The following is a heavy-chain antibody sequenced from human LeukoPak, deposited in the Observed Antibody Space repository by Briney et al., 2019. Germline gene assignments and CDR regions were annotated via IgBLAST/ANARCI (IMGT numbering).Heavy chain of an antibody. CDR1: GFSFSDYD. CDR3: ARDLLLWFGDLECGAFDI. V-gene: IGHV3-48*04. J-gene: IGHJ3*02. Sequence: GGSLRLSCAASGFSFSDYDVNWVRQAPGEGLEWVSYIGTSGSTIFYADSVKGRFTISRDNAKKSLYLQMNSLRAEDTAVYYCARDLLLWFGDLECGAFDIWGQGTMVTVSS. D-gene: IGHD3-10*01. CDR2: IGTSGSTI.